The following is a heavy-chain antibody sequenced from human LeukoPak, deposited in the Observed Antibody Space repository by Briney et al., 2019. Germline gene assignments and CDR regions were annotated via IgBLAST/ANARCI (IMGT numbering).Heavy chain of an antibody. V-gene: IGHV3-23*01. CDR1: GFXFSSYA. D-gene: IGHD6-6*01. J-gene: IGHJ4*02. CDR2: ISGSGGST. CDR3: ARIGPGSWDY. Sequence: PGGSLRLSCVASGFXFSSYAMSWVRQAPGKGLEWVSAISGSGGSTYYADSVKGRFTISRDNSKNTLYLQMNSLRAEDTAVYYCARIGPGSWDYWGQGTLVTVSS.